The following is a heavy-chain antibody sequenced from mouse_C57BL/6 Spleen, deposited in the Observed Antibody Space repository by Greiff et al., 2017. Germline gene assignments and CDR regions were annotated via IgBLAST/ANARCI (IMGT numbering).Heavy chain of an antibody. CDR3: ERKDYYGSNFDY. CDR1: GYTFTDYY. J-gene: IGHJ2*01. CDR2: IYPGSGNT. Sequence: QVQLKQSGAELVRPGASVKLSCKASGYTFTDYYINWVKQRPGQGLEWIARIYPGSGNTYYNEKFKSKATLTVDKSSSTAYMQLSSLTSEDSAVYYCERKDYYGSNFDYWGQGTTLTVSS. V-gene: IGHV1-76*01. D-gene: IGHD1-1*01.